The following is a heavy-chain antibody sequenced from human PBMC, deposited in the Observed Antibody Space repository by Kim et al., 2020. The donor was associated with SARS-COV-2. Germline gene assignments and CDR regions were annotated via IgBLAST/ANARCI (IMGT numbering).Heavy chain of an antibody. Sequence: SVKVSCKPSGGTFSSYSISWVRQAPGQGLEWMGGIIPIFGTANYAQKFQGRVTITADESTSTAYMELSSLRSEDTAVYYCARDRGLINSFWEGEFDYWGQGTLVTVSS. D-gene: IGHD3-16*01. V-gene: IGHV1-69*13. J-gene: IGHJ4*02. CDR1: GGTFSSYS. CDR3: ARDRGLINSFWEGEFDY. CDR2: IIPIFGTA.